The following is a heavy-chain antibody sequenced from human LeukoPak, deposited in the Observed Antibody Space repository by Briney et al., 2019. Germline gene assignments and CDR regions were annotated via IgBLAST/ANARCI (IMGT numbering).Heavy chain of an antibody. CDR3: ARKGYSSGWKNPYYFDY. V-gene: IGHV4-34*01. D-gene: IGHD6-19*01. Sequence: SETLSLTCAVYGGSFSGYYWSWIRQPPGKGLEWIGEINHSGSTNYNPSLKSRVTISVDTSKNQFSLKLSSVTAADTAVYYCARKGYSSGWKNPYYFDYWGQGTLVTVSS. J-gene: IGHJ4*02. CDR2: INHSGST. CDR1: GGSFSGYY.